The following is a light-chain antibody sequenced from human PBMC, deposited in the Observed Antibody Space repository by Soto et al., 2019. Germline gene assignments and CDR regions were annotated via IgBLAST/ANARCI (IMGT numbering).Light chain of an antibody. V-gene: IGLV2-11*01. CDR2: DVS. Sequence: QSALTQPRSVSGSPGQSVTISCTGTSSDVGGYNYVSWYQQHPGTAPKLMIYDVSMRPSGVPDRFSGSKSGNTASLTISGLQAEDEADYYCCSYAGSYTFHVFGTGTKLTVL. J-gene: IGLJ1*01. CDR3: CSYAGSYTFHV. CDR1: SSDVGGYNY.